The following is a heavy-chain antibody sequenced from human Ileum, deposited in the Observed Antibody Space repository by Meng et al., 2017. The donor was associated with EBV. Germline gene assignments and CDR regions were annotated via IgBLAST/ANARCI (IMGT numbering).Heavy chain of an antibody. D-gene: IGHD3-22*01. V-gene: IGHV4-4*02. CDR1: GGSISSSNW. CDR3: ARESYSDSSGYYSLDY. J-gene: IGHJ4*02. CDR2: IHHTEST. Sequence: QVQLQESGPGLVKPSGTLSPTFAVXGGSISSSNWWSWVRQAPGKGLKWIGEIHHTESTNYNPSLKSRVTISVDKSKNQFSLKLSSVTAADTAVYYCARESYSDSSGYYSLDYWGQGSLVTVSS.